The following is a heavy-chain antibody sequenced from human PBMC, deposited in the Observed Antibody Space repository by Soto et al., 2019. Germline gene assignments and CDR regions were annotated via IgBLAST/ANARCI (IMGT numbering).Heavy chain of an antibody. CDR3: ARHSNRSYGLYNCAY. CDR1: GGSVSSYY. J-gene: IGHJ4*02. Sequence: QVQLQESGPGLVKPSETLSLTCTVSGGSVSSYYWSWIRQSPGKGLEWIGYIYYSGSTKYKPSLRGPVTISVDPAKYQCTRKVSSATAADTAVYYCARHSNRSYGLYNCAYWGLGALVTVSS. D-gene: IGHD1-26*01. CDR2: IYYSGST. V-gene: IGHV4-59*08.